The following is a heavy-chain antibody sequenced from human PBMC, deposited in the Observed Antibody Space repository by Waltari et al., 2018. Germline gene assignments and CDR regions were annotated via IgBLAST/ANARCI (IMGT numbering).Heavy chain of an antibody. CDR1: GLTLSSNW. Sequence: EVQLVESGGGLVQPGGSLRLFCAASGLTLSSNWIHWVRQAPGKGLVWVSLINSDGGSTSYADSVNGRFTISRDNAKNTLYLQMNSLRAEDTAVYYCVRAPGWWSSWGQGTLVTVSS. J-gene: IGHJ5*02. D-gene: IGHD2-15*01. V-gene: IGHV3-74*01. CDR2: INSDGGST. CDR3: VRAPGWWSS.